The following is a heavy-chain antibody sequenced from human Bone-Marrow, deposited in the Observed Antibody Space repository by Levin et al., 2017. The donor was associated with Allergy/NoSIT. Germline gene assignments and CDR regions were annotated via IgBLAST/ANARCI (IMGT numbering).Heavy chain of an antibody. CDR3: AELHCSSTSCYKYLGY. CDR1: GFTFSSYA. Sequence: LSLTCAASGFTFSSYAMSWVRQAPGKGLEWVSAISGSGGSTYYADSVKGRFTISRDNSKNTLYLQMNSLRAEDTAVYYCAELHCSSTSCYKYLGYWGQGTLVTVSS. V-gene: IGHV3-23*01. J-gene: IGHJ4*02. D-gene: IGHD2-2*02. CDR2: ISGSGGST.